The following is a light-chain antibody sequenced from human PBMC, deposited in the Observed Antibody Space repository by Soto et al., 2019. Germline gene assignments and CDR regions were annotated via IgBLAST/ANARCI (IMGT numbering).Light chain of an antibody. V-gene: IGKV2-28*01. J-gene: IGKJ1*01. CDR3: QQYHSSPTWT. Sequence: DVVMTQSPLSLPVTPGKPASISCRSGQSLLHSNGYIYLDWYLQKPGQPPQLLIYLGSNRASGVPDRFSGSGSGTEFIFTISSLQPEDFATYYCQQYHSSPTWTFGQGTKVDIK. CDR1: QSLLHSNGYIY. CDR2: LGS.